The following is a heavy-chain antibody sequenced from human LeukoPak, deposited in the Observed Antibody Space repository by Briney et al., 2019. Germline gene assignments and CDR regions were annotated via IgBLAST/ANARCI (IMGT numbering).Heavy chain of an antibody. D-gene: IGHD2/OR15-2a*01. CDR1: GFVVTANY. Sequence: PGGSLRLSCAGPGFVVTANYLAWARQAPGKGLEWVSTISIGGDTYYGDSVKGRSAISRDESTNTLSLHLDSLRVEDMGVYYCALLSGGTFDYWGQGTQVTVAS. CDR2: ISIGGDT. CDR3: ALLSGGTFDY. J-gene: IGHJ4*02. V-gene: IGHV3-53*01.